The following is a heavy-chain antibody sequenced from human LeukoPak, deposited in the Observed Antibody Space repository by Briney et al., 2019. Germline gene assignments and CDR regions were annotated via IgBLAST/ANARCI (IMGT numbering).Heavy chain of an antibody. Sequence: GESLKISCKGSGHSLTNYWIGWVRQMPGKGLEWMGIIYPGNSDIRYSPSFQGQVTISVDKSINTAYLQWTSLKASDTAIYYCTTGRFCSGGSCSSSFDFWGQGTLLTVPS. J-gene: IGHJ4*02. V-gene: IGHV5-51*01. D-gene: IGHD2-15*01. CDR2: IYPGNSDI. CDR3: TTGRFCSGGSCSSSFDF. CDR1: GHSLTNYW.